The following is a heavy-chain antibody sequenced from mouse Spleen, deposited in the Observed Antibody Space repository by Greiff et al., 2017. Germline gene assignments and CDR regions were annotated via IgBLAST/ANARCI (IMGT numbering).Heavy chain of an antibody. D-gene: IGHD2-14*01. CDR2: ILPGSGST. CDR1: GYTFSSYW. V-gene: IGHV1-9*01. CDR3: ARNYRYDVYAMDY. J-gene: IGHJ4*01. Sequence: VKLMESGAELMKPGASVKISCKATGYTFSSYWIEWVKQRPGHGLEWIGEILPGSGSTNYNEKFKGKATFTADTSSNTAYMQLSSLTSEDSAVYYCARNYRYDVYAMDYWGQGTSVTVSS.